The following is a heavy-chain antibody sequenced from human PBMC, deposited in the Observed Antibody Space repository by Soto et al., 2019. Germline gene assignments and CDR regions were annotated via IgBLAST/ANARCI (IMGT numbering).Heavy chain of an antibody. CDR1: GCSISSGGYY. D-gene: IGHD3-10*01. CDR2: IYYSGST. CDR3: ARHNYGSGSTYFDY. V-gene: IGHV4-61*08. J-gene: IGHJ4*02. Sequence: SETLSLTCTFSGCSISSGGYYLSWIRQHPGKGLEWIGYIYYSGSTNYNPSLKSRVTISVDTSKNQFSLKLNSMTAADTAVYYCARHNYGSGSTYFDYWGQGTLVTVSS.